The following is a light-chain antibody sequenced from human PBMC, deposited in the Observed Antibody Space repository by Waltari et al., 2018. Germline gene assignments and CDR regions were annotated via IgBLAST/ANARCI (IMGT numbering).Light chain of an antibody. CDR2: KAS. CDR1: ESVKNN. Sequence: DVQLTHSPSTMSASVGDRVTITCRASESVKNNLALYQHQPGNAPKVLVHKASRLESGVPSRFSGSGYVTEFTLTISSLEPDDFATYYCHQYNTLPLTFGGGTKVEIK. CDR3: HQYNTLPLT. V-gene: IGKV1-5*03. J-gene: IGKJ4*01.